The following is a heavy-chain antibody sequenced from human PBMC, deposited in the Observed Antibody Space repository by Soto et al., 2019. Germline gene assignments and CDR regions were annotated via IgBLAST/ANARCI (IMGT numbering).Heavy chain of an antibody. Sequence: GASVKVSCKASGYTFTSYGISWVRQAPGQGPEWMGWFSAYNGNTNYEQKLQGRVTMTTDTSTSTANMELRSLRSDDTAVYYCARDVVGATMGVFDYWGQGTLVTVSS. CDR2: FSAYNGNT. CDR1: GYTFTSYG. D-gene: IGHD1-26*01. J-gene: IGHJ4*02. V-gene: IGHV1-18*01. CDR3: ARDVVGATMGVFDY.